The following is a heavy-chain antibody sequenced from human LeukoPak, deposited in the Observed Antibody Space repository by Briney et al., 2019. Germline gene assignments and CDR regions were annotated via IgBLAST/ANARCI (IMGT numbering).Heavy chain of an antibody. CDR1: GGSISSSSYY. CDR3: ARWQQLDKHFDY. J-gene: IGHJ4*02. D-gene: IGHD6-13*01. V-gene: IGHV4-61*05. CDR2: IYYSGST. Sequence: SETLSLTCTVSGGSISSSSYYWGWIRQPPGKGLEWIGYIYYSGSTNYNPSLKSRVTISVDTSKNQFSLKLSSVTAADTAVYYCARWQQLDKHFDYWGQGTLVTVSS.